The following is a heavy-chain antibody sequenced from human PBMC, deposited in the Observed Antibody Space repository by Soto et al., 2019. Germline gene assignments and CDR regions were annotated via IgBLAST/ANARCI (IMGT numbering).Heavy chain of an antibody. D-gene: IGHD6-13*01. CDR1: GFTFSSYA. CDR2: ISGSGGST. V-gene: IGHV3-23*01. J-gene: IGHJ6*02. Sequence: GGSLRLSCAASGFTFSSYAMSWVRQAPGKGLEWVSAISGSGGSTYYADSVKGRFTISRDNSKNTLYLQMNSLRAEDTAVYYCATPRGLAAAGNIYGMDVWGQGTTVTVYS. CDR3: ATPRGLAAAGNIYGMDV.